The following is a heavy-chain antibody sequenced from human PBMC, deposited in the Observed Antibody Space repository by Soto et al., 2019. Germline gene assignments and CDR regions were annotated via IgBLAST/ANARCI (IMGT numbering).Heavy chain of an antibody. Sequence: QVQLVESGGGVVQAGRSLRLSCAASGFTYDTYAMNWVRQAPGKGLEWVAVISYDGSNKYHADSVKGRFTISRDNSKNTLYLQMNSLRPEDTAVYYCARGGWRCSGGSCYRIEGDYYGMDIWGQGTTVTVSS. J-gene: IGHJ6*02. V-gene: IGHV3-30-3*01. CDR2: ISYDGSNK. CDR1: GFTYDTYA. CDR3: ARGGWRCSGGSCYRIEGDYYGMDI. D-gene: IGHD2-15*01.